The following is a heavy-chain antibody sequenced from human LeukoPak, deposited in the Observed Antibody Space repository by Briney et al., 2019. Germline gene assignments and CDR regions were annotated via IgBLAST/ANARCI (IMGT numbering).Heavy chain of an antibody. CDR1: GFSLFA. CDR3: AKDGYNYDSSGHFDY. Sequence: GGSLRLSCAASGFSLFAMHWVRQAPGKGLEWVSAISGSGGATYHADADSVKGRFTISRDNSMNALYLEINNLRAEDTAVYYCAKDGYNYDSSGHFDYWGQGTLVTVSS. J-gene: IGHJ4*02. D-gene: IGHD3-22*01. V-gene: IGHV3-23*01. CDR2: ISGSGGAT.